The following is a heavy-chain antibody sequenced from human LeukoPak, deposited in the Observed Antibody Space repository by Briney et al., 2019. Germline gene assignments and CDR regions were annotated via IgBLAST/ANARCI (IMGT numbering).Heavy chain of an antibody. CDR2: ISYIGST. Sequence: SETLSLTCVDSGDSFSSHYWTWIRQSPGKGLEWIGYISYIGSTNYNPSLKSRVTISVDTSKNQFSLKLRSVTAADTAVYYCARGEEENYTSARTHTHFDYWGQGTLVTVSS. CDR1: GDSFSSHY. J-gene: IGHJ4*02. CDR3: ARGEEENYTSARTHTHFDY. D-gene: IGHD1-7*01. V-gene: IGHV4-59*11.